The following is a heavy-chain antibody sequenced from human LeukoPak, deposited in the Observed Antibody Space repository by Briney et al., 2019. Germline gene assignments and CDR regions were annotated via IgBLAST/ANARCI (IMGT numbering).Heavy chain of an antibody. CDR3: ARVPIPEVLWFGEEQGGYYYYYMDV. CDR1: GYTFTSYG. Sequence: ASVKVSCKASGYTFTSYGISCERQAPGQGLEWMGWISAYNGKTNYAQKLQGRVTMTTDTSTSTAYMELRSLRSDDTAMYYCARVPIPEVLWFGEEQGGYYYYYMDVWGKGTTVTISS. V-gene: IGHV1-18*01. D-gene: IGHD3-10*01. J-gene: IGHJ6*03. CDR2: ISAYNGKT.